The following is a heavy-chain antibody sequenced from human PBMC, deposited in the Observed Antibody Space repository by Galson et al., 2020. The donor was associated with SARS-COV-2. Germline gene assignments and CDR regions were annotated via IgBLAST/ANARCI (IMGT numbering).Heavy chain of an antibody. J-gene: IGHJ6*03. CDR1: GGSISSGDYY. CDR2: IYYSGST. CDR3: ARDALALSSYYYMDV. V-gene: IGHV4-30-4*01. D-gene: IGHD3-10*01. Sequence: SETLSLTCTVSGGSISSGDYYWSWIRQPPGKGLEWIGYIYYSGSTYYNPSLKSRVTISVDTSKNQFSLKLSSVTAADTAVYYCARDALALSSYYYMDVWGKGTTVTVSS.